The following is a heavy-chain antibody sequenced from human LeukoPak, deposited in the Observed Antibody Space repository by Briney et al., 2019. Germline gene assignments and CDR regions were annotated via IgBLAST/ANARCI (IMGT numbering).Heavy chain of an antibody. CDR2: INSDGSTT. Sequence: GGSLRLSCAASGFTFRSYSMHWVRQAPGKGLVWVSRINSDGSTTSYADSVKGRFTISRDNAKNTLYLQMNSLRGEDTAVYYCTGSDWFDPWGQGTLVTVSS. CDR1: GFTFRSYS. V-gene: IGHV3-74*01. CDR3: TGSDWFDP. J-gene: IGHJ5*02.